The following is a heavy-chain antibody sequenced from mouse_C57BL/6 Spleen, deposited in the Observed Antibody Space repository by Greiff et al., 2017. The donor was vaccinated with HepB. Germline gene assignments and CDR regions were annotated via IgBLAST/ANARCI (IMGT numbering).Heavy chain of an antibody. CDR1: GYTFTSYD. Sequence: VQLQQSGPELVKPGASVKLSCKASGYTFTSYDINWVKQRPGQGLEWIGWIYPRDGSTKYNKKFKGKATLTVDTSSSTAYMELHSLTSEDSAVYFCARSYGSSYWYFDVWGTRTTVTVSS. J-gene: IGHJ1*03. CDR3: ARSYGSSYWYFDV. D-gene: IGHD1-1*01. V-gene: IGHV1-85*01. CDR2: IYPRDGST.